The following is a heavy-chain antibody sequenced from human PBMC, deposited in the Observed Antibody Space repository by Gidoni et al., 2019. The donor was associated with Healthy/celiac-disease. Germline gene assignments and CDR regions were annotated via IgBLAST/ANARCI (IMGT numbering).Heavy chain of an antibody. D-gene: IGHD2-2*01. Sequence: QVQLVQSGAEVKKPGASVKVSCKASGYTFTSYAMHWLRQAPGQRLEWMGWINAGNGNTKYSQKFQGRVTITRDTSASTAYMELSSLRSEDTAVYYCARDWPEDIVVVPAAKHYYYYYGMDVWGQGTTVTVSS. CDR3: ARDWPEDIVVVPAAKHYYYYYGMDV. CDR2: INAGNGNT. J-gene: IGHJ6*02. CDR1: GYTFTSYA. V-gene: IGHV1-3*01.